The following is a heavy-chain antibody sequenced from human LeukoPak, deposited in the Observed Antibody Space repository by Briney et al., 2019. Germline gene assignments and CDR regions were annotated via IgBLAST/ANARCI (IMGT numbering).Heavy chain of an antibody. J-gene: IGHJ4*02. V-gene: IGHV4-4*07. CDR1: GGSINSYY. CDR2: IYTSETT. CDR3: AKSPPNSNYIDY. Sequence: SGTLSLTCTVSGGSINSYYWSWIRQPAGKGLEWIGRIYTSETTNYNPSLKSRVTMSVDASKNQFSLKLSSVTAAGTAVYYCAKSPPNSNYIDYWGQGTLVTVSS. D-gene: IGHD4-11*01.